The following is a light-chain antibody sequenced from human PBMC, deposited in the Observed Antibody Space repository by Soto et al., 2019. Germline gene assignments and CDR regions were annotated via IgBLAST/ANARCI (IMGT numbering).Light chain of an antibody. CDR3: QRFGSSLYT. CDR2: GAS. Sequence: EIVLTQSPGTLSLSPGERATLSCRASQSVTSSYLAWYQQKPGQAPRLLIYGASSRASGIPDRFSGSGSGTDFTLTISRLEPEDFAVYYCQRFGSSLYTFGQGNKLEIK. J-gene: IGKJ2*01. V-gene: IGKV3-20*01. CDR1: QSVTSSY.